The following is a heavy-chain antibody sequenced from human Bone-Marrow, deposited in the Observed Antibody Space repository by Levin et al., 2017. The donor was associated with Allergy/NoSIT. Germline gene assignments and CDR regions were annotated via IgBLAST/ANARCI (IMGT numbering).Heavy chain of an antibody. CDR1: GGPFSSFA. CDR3: ARDRSYYYDSSSGSPGFWYFDV. V-gene: IGHV1-69*13. J-gene: IGHJ2*01. CDR2: IIPKFDAT. Sequence: SVKVSCKASGGPFSSFAFSWVRQAPGQGLEWMGGIIPKFDATKYAQKFQGRVTITADESTNTAYMEVTSLRSEDTAVYYCARDRSYYYDSSSGSPGFWYFDVWGRGTLVTVSS. D-gene: IGHD3-22*01.